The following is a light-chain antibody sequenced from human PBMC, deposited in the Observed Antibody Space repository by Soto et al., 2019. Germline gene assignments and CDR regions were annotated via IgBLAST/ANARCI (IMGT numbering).Light chain of an antibody. CDR1: RSDVGGYNF. CDR2: EVS. V-gene: IGLV2-14*01. J-gene: IGLJ1*01. CDR3: SSHTNYNTGV. Sequence: QSALTQPASVSGSPGQSITISCTGTRSDVGGYNFVSWYQQHPDKVPKLIIYEVSNRPSGVSNRFSGFKSGNTASLTISGLQAEDEADYYCSSHTNYNTGVFGTGTKLTVL.